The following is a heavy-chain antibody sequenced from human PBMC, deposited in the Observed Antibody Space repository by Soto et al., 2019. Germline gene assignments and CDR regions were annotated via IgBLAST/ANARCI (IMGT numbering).Heavy chain of an antibody. Sequence: PSETLSLTCTVSGGPISSGGYYWSWIRQHPGKGLEWIGYIYYSGSTYYNPSLKSRVTISVDTSKNQFSLKLSSVTAADTAVYYCARVEDSSGYYAFDIWGQGTMVTVSS. CDR2: IYYSGST. J-gene: IGHJ3*02. V-gene: IGHV4-31*03. CDR3: ARVEDSSGYYAFDI. D-gene: IGHD3-22*01. CDR1: GGPISSGGYY.